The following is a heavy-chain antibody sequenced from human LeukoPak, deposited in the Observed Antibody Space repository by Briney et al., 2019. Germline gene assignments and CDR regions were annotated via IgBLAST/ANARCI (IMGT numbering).Heavy chain of an antibody. CDR3: AKLVGSGSYYPDRFDY. Sequence: GGSLRLSCAASGFTFDDYAMHWVRQAPGKGLEWVSGISWNSGSIGYADSVKGRFTISRDNAKNSLYLQMNSLRAEDTALYYCAKLVGSGSYYPDRFDYWGQGTLVTVSS. D-gene: IGHD1-26*01. J-gene: IGHJ4*02. CDR1: GFTFDDYA. CDR2: ISWNSGSI. V-gene: IGHV3-9*01.